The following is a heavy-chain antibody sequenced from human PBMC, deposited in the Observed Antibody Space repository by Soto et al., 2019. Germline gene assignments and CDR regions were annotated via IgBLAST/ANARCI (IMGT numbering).Heavy chain of an antibody. CDR3: AREYGSGGSCYSEEYYFDY. CDR1: GGTFSSYT. D-gene: IGHD2-15*01. V-gene: IGHV1-69*08. CDR2: IIPILGIA. Sequence: QVQLVQSGAEVKKPGSSVKVSCKASGGTFSSYTISWVRQAPGQGLEWMGRIIPILGIANYAQKFQGRVTITADKSTSTAYMELSSLRSEDTAVYYCAREYGSGGSCYSEEYYFDYWGQGTLVTVSS. J-gene: IGHJ4*02.